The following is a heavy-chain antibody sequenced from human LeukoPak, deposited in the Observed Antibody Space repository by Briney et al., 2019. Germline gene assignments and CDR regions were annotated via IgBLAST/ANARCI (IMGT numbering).Heavy chain of an antibody. J-gene: IGHJ3*02. CDR1: AFTFSSHT. CDR3: ARDINSVAFDM. V-gene: IGHV3-21*01. Sequence: GGSLRLSCAGSAFTFSSHTINWVRQAPGRGLEWVSCIGFSTTYIHYADSVKGRFTVTRDNAKGSVSLQMNSLRAEDTAVYYCARDINSVAFDMWGQGTVVTVSS. D-gene: IGHD1-1*01. CDR2: IGFSTTYI.